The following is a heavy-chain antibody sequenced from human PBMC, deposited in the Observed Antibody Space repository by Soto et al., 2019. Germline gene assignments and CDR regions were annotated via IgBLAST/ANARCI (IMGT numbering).Heavy chain of an antibody. D-gene: IGHD3-16*01. CDR1: GFSLNTYGVG. V-gene: IGHV2-5*02. J-gene: IGHJ4*02. CDR3: AKALGSWGAYYFDY. Sequence: QITLKESGPTLVKPTQTLTLTCTFSGFSLNTYGVGVGWIRQPPGKALEWLALIYWDDDKRYSPALKSRLTITKDTSKNQVVLTMTNMDPVDTVTYYCAKALGSWGAYYFDYWGQGTLVPVSS. CDR2: IYWDDDK.